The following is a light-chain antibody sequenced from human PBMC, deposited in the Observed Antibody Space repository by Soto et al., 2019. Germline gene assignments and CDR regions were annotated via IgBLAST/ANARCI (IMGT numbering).Light chain of an antibody. CDR3: QQANSFPRT. CDR2: AAS. J-gene: IGKJ4*01. CDR1: QGMSSY. Sequence: IQLTQSPSSLSASVGDRVTLTCRASQGMSSYLAWYQQKPGKAPKLLIYAASSLQSGVPSRFSGSGSGTDFTLTISSLQPEDFATYYCQQANSFPRTFGGGTKVDNK. V-gene: IGKV1-12*01.